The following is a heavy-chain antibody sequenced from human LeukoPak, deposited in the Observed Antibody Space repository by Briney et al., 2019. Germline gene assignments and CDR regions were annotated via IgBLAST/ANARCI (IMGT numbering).Heavy chain of an antibody. CDR3: ARAPTYTYYYYYMDV. Sequence: SETLSLTCAVSGGSISSSNWWSWVRQPPGKGLEWIGEIYHSGSTNYNPSLKSRVTISVDKSKNQFSLKLSSVTAADTAVYYCARAPTYTYYYYYMDVWGKGTTVTVSS. D-gene: IGHD1-14*01. CDR2: IYHSGST. CDR1: GGSISSSNW. J-gene: IGHJ6*03. V-gene: IGHV4-4*02.